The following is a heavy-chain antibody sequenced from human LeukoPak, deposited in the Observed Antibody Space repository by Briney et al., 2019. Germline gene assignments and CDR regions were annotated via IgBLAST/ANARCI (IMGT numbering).Heavy chain of an antibody. Sequence: SGPTLVKPTQTFTLTCTFSGFSLSTSGVGVGWIRQPPGKALEWLALIYWDDDKRYSPSLKSRLTITKDTSKNQVVLTMTNMDPVDTATYYCAHRLPPGIHFDYWGQGTLVTVSS. CDR3: AHRLPPGIHFDY. CDR2: IYWDDDK. V-gene: IGHV2-5*02. CDR1: GFSLSTSGVG. J-gene: IGHJ4*02. D-gene: IGHD6-13*01.